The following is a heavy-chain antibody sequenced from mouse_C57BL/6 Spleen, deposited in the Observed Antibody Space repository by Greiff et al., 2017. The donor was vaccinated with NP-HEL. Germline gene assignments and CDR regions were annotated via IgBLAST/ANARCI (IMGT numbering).Heavy chain of an antibody. CDR2: IYPGSGST. J-gene: IGHJ3*01. CDR3: ARYYDYDEGFAY. CDR1: GYTFTSYW. V-gene: IGHV1-55*01. Sequence: QVQLQQPGAELVKPGASVKMSCKASGYTFTSYWITWVKQRPGQGLEWIGDIYPGSGSTNYNEKFKSKATLTVDTSSSTAYMQLSSLTSEDSAVYYWARYYDYDEGFAYWGQGTLVTVSA. D-gene: IGHD2-4*01.